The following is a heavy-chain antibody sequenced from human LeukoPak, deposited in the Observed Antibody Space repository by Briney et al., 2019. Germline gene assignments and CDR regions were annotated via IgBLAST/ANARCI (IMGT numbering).Heavy chain of an antibody. V-gene: IGHV3-48*03. D-gene: IGHD3-22*01. CDR1: GFTFSSYE. Sequence: AGSLRLSCAASGFTFSSYEMNWVRQAPGKGLEWVSYISSSGSTIYYADSVKGRFTISRDNAKNSLYLQMNSLRAEDTAVYYCARINYYDSSGYYYFDYWGQGTLVTVSS. CDR2: ISSSGSTI. CDR3: ARINYYDSSGYYYFDY. J-gene: IGHJ4*02.